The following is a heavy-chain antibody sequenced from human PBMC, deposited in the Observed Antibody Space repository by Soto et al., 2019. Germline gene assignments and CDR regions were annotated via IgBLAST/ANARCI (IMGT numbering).Heavy chain of an antibody. Sequence: EVQLVESGGGLVQPGGSLRVACAASGFTFTSYWMSWVRQAPGKGLEWVANIKEDGSAKYYLDSVKVRFTISRDNAKNSLYLQMNSLRADDTAVYYCAREDFYRFDYWGQGNLVTVSS. CDR2: IKEDGSAK. CDR3: AREDFYRFDY. V-gene: IGHV3-7*01. J-gene: IGHJ4*02. CDR1: GFTFTSYW.